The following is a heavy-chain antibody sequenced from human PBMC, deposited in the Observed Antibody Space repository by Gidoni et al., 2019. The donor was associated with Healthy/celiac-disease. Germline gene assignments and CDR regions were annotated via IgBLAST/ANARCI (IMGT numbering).Heavy chain of an antibody. CDR1: GYTFTSYD. Sequence: QVQLVQSGAEVKKPGASVKVSCKASGYTFTSYDINWLRQATGQGLELMGLMNPNSGNTGYAQKFQGRVTMTRNTSISTAYMELSSLRSEDTAVYYCARGPGGYGGHYYYYGMDVWGQGTTVTVSS. V-gene: IGHV1-8*01. CDR2: MNPNSGNT. J-gene: IGHJ6*02. CDR3: ARGPGGYGGHYYYYGMDV. D-gene: IGHD4-17*01.